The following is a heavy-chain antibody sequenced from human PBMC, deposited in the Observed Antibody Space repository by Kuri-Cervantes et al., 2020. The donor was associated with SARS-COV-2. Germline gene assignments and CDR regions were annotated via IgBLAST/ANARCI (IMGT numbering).Heavy chain of an antibody. Sequence: GGSLRLSCAASGFTFSTYTMHWVRPAPGKGLEWVAVTTDDGTNKYYADSVKGRFTISRDNSKNTLYLQMNSLRTEDTAVYYCARGFELLRDFDLWGRGTLVTVSS. V-gene: IGHV3-30-3*01. CDR3: ARGFELLRDFDL. CDR2: TTDDGTNK. D-gene: IGHD1-7*01. J-gene: IGHJ2*01. CDR1: GFTFSTYT.